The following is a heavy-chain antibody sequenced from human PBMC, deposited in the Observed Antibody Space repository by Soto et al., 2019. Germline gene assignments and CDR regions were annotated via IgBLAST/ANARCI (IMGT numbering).Heavy chain of an antibody. Sequence: GASVKVSCKASAYTFTFYYMHWVLQAPGQGLEWMGIFSPSGGSTAYAQRFQGRGTMTRDTSRSTVYMELSGLRSEDTAVYYCAPPRMYSGSYYFGMDVWGQGTTVTVSS. V-gene: IGHV1-46*01. CDR1: AYTFTFYY. CDR3: APPRMYSGSYYFGMDV. D-gene: IGHD1-26*01. CDR2: FSPSGGST. J-gene: IGHJ6*02.